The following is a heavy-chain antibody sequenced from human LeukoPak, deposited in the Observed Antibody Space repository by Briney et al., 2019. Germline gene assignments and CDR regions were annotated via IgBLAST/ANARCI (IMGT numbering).Heavy chain of an antibody. Sequence: PGGSLRLSCAASGFTFIYYAMHWVRQAPGKGLEWVSVVSNDGSNQDYTDSVKGRFIISRDDSKSTVYLQMNSLRVDDTAMYYCARGPDPVVRGPRRAFDLWGQGTMVTVSS. J-gene: IGHJ3*01. CDR2: VSNDGSNQ. CDR3: ARGPDPVVRGPRRAFDL. CDR1: GFTFIYYA. V-gene: IGHV3-30-3*01. D-gene: IGHD3-10*01.